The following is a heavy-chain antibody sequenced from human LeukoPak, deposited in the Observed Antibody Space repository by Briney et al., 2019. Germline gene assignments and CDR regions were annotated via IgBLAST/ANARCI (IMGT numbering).Heavy chain of an antibody. V-gene: IGHV3-23*01. Sequence: PGGSLRLSCAASGFIVSSNYMGWVRQAPGKGLEWVSAISGSGGSTYYADSVKGRFTISRDNSKNTLYLQMNSLRAEDTAVYYCAKRMITFGGVIVPFDYWGQGTLVTVSS. CDR3: AKRMITFGGVIVPFDY. J-gene: IGHJ4*02. D-gene: IGHD3-16*02. CDR1: GFIVSSNY. CDR2: ISGSGGST.